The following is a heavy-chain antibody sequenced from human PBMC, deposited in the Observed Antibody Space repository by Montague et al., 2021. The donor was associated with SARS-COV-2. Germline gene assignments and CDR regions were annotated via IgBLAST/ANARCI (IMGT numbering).Heavy chain of an antibody. CDR3: AHRGMIRGLIFDY. V-gene: IGHV2-5*01. D-gene: IGHD3-10*01. CDR1: GFSLRSDDVG. CDR2: IYWNGDK. J-gene: IGHJ4*02. Sequence: PALVIPTQTLTLTCTFPGFSLRSDDVGVAWIRQSPGQALEWLAVIYWNGDKRYSPSLQRRLTITKDTSENQVVLTMTNMDPVDTATYYCAHRGMIRGLIFDYWGQGTLVTVSS.